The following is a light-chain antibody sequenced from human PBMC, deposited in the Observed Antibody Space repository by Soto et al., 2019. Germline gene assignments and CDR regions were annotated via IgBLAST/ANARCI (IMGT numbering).Light chain of an antibody. V-gene: IGLV2-14*01. CDR1: SSDFGGYNY. CDR2: EVS. Sequence: QSVLTQPASVSGSPGQSITISCTGASSDFGGYNYVSWYQQHPGKAPKVMIYEVSNRPSGVSNRFSGSKSGNTASLTISGLQSEDEADYYCTSYSSSGTRLFGGGTKLTVL. CDR3: TSYSSSGTRL. J-gene: IGLJ2*01.